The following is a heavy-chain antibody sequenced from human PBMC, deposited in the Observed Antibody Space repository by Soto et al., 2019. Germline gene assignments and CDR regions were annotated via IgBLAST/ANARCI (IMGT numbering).Heavy chain of an antibody. J-gene: IGHJ5*02. D-gene: IGHD2-8*01. CDR2: INANSGGT. V-gene: IGHV1-2*02. CDR3: ARSRYCTNGVCYNNWFDP. CDR1: GYTFTGYY. Sequence: ASVKVSCKASGYTFTGYYMHWVRQAPGQGLEWMGWINANSGGTNYAQKFQGRVTMTRDTSISTAYMELGRLTSDDTAVYYCARSRYCTNGVCYNNWFDPWGQGTLVTVSS.